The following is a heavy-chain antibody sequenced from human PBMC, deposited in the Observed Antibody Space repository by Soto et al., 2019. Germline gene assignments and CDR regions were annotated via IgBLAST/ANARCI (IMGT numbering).Heavy chain of an antibody. D-gene: IGHD6-19*01. CDR1: GFSLSTTAVG. J-gene: IGHJ4*02. V-gene: IGHV2-5*02. Sequence: QITLKESGPTLVKPTQTLTLTSTFSGFSLSTTAVGVNWIRQPPGKPLEWLALIYWDDTKHYSSSLKNRLTISKDTSKNQVVLTITNMDPVDTATYYCAHGSGWLSDQWGQGTLVTVSS. CDR2: IYWDDTK. CDR3: AHGSGWLSDQ.